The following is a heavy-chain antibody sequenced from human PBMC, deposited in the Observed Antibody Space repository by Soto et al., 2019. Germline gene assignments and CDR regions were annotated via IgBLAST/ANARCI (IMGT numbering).Heavy chain of an antibody. Sequence: ASVKVSCKASGYTFTSYDINWGRQATGQGLEWMGWMNPNSGNTGYAQKFQGRVTMTRNTSISTAYMELSSLRSEDTAVYYCARVQYYYDSSGYYAFDYWGQGTLVTVSS. V-gene: IGHV1-8*01. CDR2: MNPNSGNT. CDR3: ARVQYYYDSSGYYAFDY. J-gene: IGHJ4*02. CDR1: GYTFTSYD. D-gene: IGHD3-22*01.